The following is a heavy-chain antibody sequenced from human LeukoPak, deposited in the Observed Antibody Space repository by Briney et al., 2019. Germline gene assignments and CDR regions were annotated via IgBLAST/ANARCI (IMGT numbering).Heavy chain of an antibody. V-gene: IGHV1-8*01. D-gene: IGHD2-15*01. CDR3: ARDQDIVVVVAALRQREMGGFDP. CDR1: GYTFTNYD. Sequence: GASVKVSCKASGYTFTNYDINWVRQATGQGPEWMGWMNPKSGNTGYAQKFQGRVTMTRNTSMSTAYMELSSLRSDDTAVYYCARDQDIVVVVAALRQREMGGFDPWGQGTLVTVSS. J-gene: IGHJ5*02. CDR2: MNPKSGNT.